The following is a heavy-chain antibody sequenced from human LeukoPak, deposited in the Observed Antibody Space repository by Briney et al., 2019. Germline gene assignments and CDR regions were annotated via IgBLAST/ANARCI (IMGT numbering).Heavy chain of an antibody. CDR1: GFTFSSYA. J-gene: IGHJ4*02. D-gene: IGHD3-22*01. V-gene: IGHV3-23*01. CDR2: ISGSGGST. CDR3: AKTPAYSGYCPTYYFDY. Sequence: PGGSLRLSCAASGFTFSSYAMSWVRQAPGKGLEWVSAISGSGGSTYYADSVKGRFTISRDNSKNTLYLQMNSLRAEDTAVYYCAKTPAYSGYCPTYYFDYWGQGTLVTVSS.